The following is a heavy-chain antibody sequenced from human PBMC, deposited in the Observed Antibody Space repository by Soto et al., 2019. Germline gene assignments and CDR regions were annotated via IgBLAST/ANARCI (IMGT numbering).Heavy chain of an antibody. Sequence: QAQLVESGGGVVQPGRSLRLSCAASGFTFSSYGMHWVRQAPGKGLEWVAVIWYDGSNKYYADPVKGRFTISRDNSKNTMYLQMNSLRAEDTAVYYCARDQHPVPGDSGMDVWGQGTTVTVSS. D-gene: IGHD2-2*01. CDR2: IWYDGSNK. J-gene: IGHJ6*02. CDR3: ARDQHPVPGDSGMDV. CDR1: GFTFSSYG. V-gene: IGHV3-33*01.